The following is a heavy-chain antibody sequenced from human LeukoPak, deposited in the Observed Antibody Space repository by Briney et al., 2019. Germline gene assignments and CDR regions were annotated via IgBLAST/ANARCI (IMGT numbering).Heavy chain of an antibody. CDR3: TRSVGYYDILTGYP. CDR1: GFTFGDYA. Sequence: GGSLRLSCTASGFTFGDYAMSWVRQAPGKGLEWVGFIRSKAYGGKTEYAASVKGRFTISRDDSKSIAYLQMNSLKTEDTAVYYCTRSVGYYDILTGYPWGQGTLVTVSS. D-gene: IGHD3-9*01. CDR2: IRSKAYGGKT. V-gene: IGHV3-49*04. J-gene: IGHJ4*02.